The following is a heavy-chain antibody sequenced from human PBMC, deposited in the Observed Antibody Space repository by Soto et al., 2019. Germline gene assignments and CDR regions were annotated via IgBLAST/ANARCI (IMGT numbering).Heavy chain of an antibody. J-gene: IGHJ6*04. CDR2: IYYSGST. Sequence: SETLSLTCTVSGGSVNSGRYYWSWIRQPPGKRLEWIGYIYYSGSTNYNPSLKSRVTISIDTSNNHLSLRLTSVTAADTAIYYCARTDYGGNSFYYYGMDVRGKGTTVTVSP. V-gene: IGHV4-61*03. D-gene: IGHD4-17*01. CDR3: ARTDYGGNSFYYYGMDV. CDR1: GGSVNSGRYY.